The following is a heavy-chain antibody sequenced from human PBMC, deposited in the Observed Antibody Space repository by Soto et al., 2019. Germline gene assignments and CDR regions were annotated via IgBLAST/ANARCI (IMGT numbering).Heavy chain of an antibody. CDR2: IKSKTDGGTT. J-gene: IGHJ3*02. CDR1: GFTFSNAW. D-gene: IGHD2-2*01. Sequence: GGSLRLSCAASGFTFSNAWMSWVRQAPGKGLEWVGRIKSKTDGGTTDYAAPVKGRFTISRDDSKNTLYLQMNSLKTEDTAVYYCTTDYCSGTSCYDAFDIWGQGTMVTVSS. CDR3: TTDYCSGTSCYDAFDI. V-gene: IGHV3-15*01.